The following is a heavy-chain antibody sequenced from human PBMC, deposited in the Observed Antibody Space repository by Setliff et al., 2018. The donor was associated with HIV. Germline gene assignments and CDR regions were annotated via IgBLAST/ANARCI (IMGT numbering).Heavy chain of an antibody. J-gene: IGHJ4*02. CDR1: GFTFSNYA. D-gene: IGHD2-21*01. Sequence: ASVKVSCKTSGFTFSNYAIHWVRQAPGQGLEWMGWINAGNGDARYSPKFQGRVTFTRDSSASTVYMEMSSLRSEDTAMFYCARGDFDFWGQGTLVTVSS. V-gene: IGHV1-3*01. CDR2: INAGNGDA. CDR3: ARGDFDF.